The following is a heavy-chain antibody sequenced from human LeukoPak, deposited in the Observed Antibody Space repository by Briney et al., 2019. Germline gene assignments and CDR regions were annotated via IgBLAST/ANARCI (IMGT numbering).Heavy chain of an antibody. Sequence: GASVKVSCKASGYTFTSYYMHWVRQAPGQGLEWMGIINPSGGSTSYAQKFQGRVTMTRDMSTSTVYMELSSLRSEDTAVYYCAGHKEDYYDSSGYHLDAFDIWGQGTMVTVSS. D-gene: IGHD3-22*01. J-gene: IGHJ3*02. CDR1: GYTFTSYY. V-gene: IGHV1-46*01. CDR3: AGHKEDYYDSSGYHLDAFDI. CDR2: INPSGGST.